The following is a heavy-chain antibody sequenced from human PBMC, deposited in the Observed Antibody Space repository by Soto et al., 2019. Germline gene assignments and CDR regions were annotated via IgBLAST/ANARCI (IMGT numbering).Heavy chain of an antibody. D-gene: IGHD6-19*01. Sequence: QVQLQESGPGLVKPSETLSLTCTVSGGSISSYYWSWIRQPAGKGLEWIGRIYTSGSTNYNPSLKSRVTMSVDTSKHQFSRMLSSVTAADTAVYYCAREREQWLVGWWLDPWGQGTLVTVSS. CDR3: AREREQWLVGWWLDP. V-gene: IGHV4-4*07. CDR2: IYTSGST. J-gene: IGHJ5*02. CDR1: GGSISSYY.